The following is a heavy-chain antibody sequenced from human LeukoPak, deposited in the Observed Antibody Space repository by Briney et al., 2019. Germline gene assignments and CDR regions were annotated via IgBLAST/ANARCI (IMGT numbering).Heavy chain of an antibody. D-gene: IGHD2-2*01. V-gene: IGHV3-53*01. CDR2: IYSVDST. J-gene: IGHJ4*02. CDR1: DFTVSSGL. Sequence: PGGSLRLSCTASDFTVSSGLKSWVRQAPGKGLEWVSVIYSVDSTYYADSVKGRFTISRDNSKNTLYLQINSLRAEDTAVYYCARDARVAEASRGDCWGQGTLVTVSS. CDR3: ARDARVAEASRGDC.